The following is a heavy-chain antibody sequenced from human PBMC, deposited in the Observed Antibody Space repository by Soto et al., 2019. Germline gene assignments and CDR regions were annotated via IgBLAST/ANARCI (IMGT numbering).Heavy chain of an antibody. CDR2: INADNGYT. CDR3: ARETWGDHGLDV. J-gene: IGHJ4*02. D-gene: IGHD4-17*01. CDR1: GYTFTNYA. V-gene: IGHV1-3*01. Sequence: AASVKVSCKASGYTFTNYAMHWVRQAPGQSLECMGWINADNGYTKYSQKFQGRVTISRDTSASTAYMELSSLRSEDTAVYYCARETWGDHGLDVWGQGTLVTVSS.